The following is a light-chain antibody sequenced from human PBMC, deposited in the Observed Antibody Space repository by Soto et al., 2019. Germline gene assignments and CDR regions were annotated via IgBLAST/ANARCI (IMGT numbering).Light chain of an antibody. CDR1: QSVRSH. Sequence: DTVLTQSPATLSLSPGERATLSCRASQSVRSHLAWYQQRPGQPPRLLIYDASYRATGVPLRFSGSGSGTEFTLTISSLESGDSAIYYCQQRSDWPPNTFGQGTDWRL. CDR2: DAS. V-gene: IGKV3-11*01. CDR3: QQRSDWPPNT. J-gene: IGKJ5*01.